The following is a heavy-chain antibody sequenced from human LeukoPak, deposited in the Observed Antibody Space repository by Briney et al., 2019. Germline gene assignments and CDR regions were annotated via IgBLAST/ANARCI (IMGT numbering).Heavy chain of an antibody. CDR1: GYTFATSG. Sequence: GASVKVFCKASGYTFATSGITGVRQAPGQGLEGMGWISVDNGYTKYSQKLQGRVTMTADTSTSTAYLELRSLRFNDTAVFYCARGTMTDNPHYFDFWGQGTLVSVSS. D-gene: IGHD2-15*01. V-gene: IGHV1-18*01. J-gene: IGHJ4*02. CDR2: ISVDNGYT. CDR3: ARGTMTDNPHYFDF.